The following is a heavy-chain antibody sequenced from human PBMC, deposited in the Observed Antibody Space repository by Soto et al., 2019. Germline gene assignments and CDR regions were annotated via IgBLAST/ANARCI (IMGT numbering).Heavy chain of an antibody. J-gene: IGHJ6*02. V-gene: IGHV1-69*13. Sequence: GASVKVSCKASGGTFSSYTISWVRQAPGQGLEWMGRIIPIFGIANYAQKFQGRVTITADESTSTAYMELSSLRSEDTAVYYCARATTVVTPLSYYYGMDVWGQGTTVTVSS. CDR2: IIPIFGIA. CDR3: ARATTVVTPLSYYYGMDV. D-gene: IGHD4-17*01. CDR1: GGTFSSYT.